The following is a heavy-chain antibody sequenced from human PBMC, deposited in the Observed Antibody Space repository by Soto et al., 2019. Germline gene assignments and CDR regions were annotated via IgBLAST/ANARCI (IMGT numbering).Heavy chain of an antibody. Sequence: QITLKESGPTLVKPTQTLTLTCTFSGFSLTTTGVGVGWVRQPPGKALEWLALIYWDDDKRYSPSLKSRLTITKDPSRNQVVLTMTNVDPVDTATYYCTQKYRAFEMGYWGQGTLVTVSS. CDR3: TQKYRAFEMGY. V-gene: IGHV2-5*02. J-gene: IGHJ4*02. CDR1: GFSLTTTGVG. D-gene: IGHD2-2*02. CDR2: IYWDDDK.